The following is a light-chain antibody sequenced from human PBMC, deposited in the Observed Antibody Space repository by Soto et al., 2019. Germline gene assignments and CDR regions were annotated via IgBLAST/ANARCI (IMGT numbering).Light chain of an antibody. CDR1: QTISSW. CDR3: QQYGSSGT. J-gene: IGKJ1*01. Sequence: DIQMTQSPSTLSACVGDRVTITCRASQTISSWLAWYQQKPGNAPQVIIYDASSLERGVPSGFSGSGSGTEFTLTFSSLQPDDFATYYCQQYGSSGTFGQGAKVDI. V-gene: IGKV1-5*01. CDR2: DAS.